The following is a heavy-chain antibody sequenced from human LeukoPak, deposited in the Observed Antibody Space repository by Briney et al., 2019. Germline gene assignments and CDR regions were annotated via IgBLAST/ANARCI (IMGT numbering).Heavy chain of an antibody. J-gene: IGHJ4*02. V-gene: IGHV5-51*01. D-gene: IGHD3-9*01. Sequence: GESLKISCKGSGYSFTSYWIGWVRQMPGKGLERMGIIYPGDSDTRYSPSFQGQVTISADKSISTAYLQWSSLKASDTAMYYCARQETGPTYYDILTGPIDYWGQGTLATVSS. CDR1: GYSFTSYW. CDR3: ARQETGPTYYDILTGPIDY. CDR2: IYPGDSDT.